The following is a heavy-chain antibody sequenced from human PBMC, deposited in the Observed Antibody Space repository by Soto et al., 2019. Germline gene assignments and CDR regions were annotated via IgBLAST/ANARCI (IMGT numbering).Heavy chain of an antibody. CDR3: ALRSMAVVPEY. CDR2: IYYSGST. D-gene: IGHD3-22*01. CDR1: GGSISSSSYY. V-gene: IGHV4-39*01. J-gene: IGHJ4*02. Sequence: SETLSLTCTVSGGSISSSSYYWGWIRQPPGKGLEWIGSIYYSGSTYYNLSLKSRVTISVDTSKNQFSLKLSSVTAADTAVYYCALRSMAVVPEYWGQGTLVTVSS.